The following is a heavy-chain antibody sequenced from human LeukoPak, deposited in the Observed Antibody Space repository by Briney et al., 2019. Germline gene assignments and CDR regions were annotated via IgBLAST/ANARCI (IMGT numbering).Heavy chain of an antibody. Sequence: SETLSLTCTVSGGSISSYYWSWIRQPPGKGLEWIGYIYYSGSTSYNPSLKSRVTISVDTSKNQFSLKLRSVTAADTAVYYCAKENWAYNWKYDSSASGIKYWGQGTLVTVSS. D-gene: IGHD3-22*01. CDR2: IYYSGST. J-gene: IGHJ4*02. CDR3: AKENWAYNWKYDSSASGIKY. CDR1: GGSISSYY. V-gene: IGHV4-59*01.